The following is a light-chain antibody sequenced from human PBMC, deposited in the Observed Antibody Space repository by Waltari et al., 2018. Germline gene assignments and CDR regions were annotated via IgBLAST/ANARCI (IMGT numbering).Light chain of an antibody. V-gene: IGKV3-20*01. J-gene: IGKJ1*01. Sequence: EIVSTQSPGTLSLSPGERATLSCRASQRVGGTLAWYQQKPGQAPRLLMYGTSIRAPGTPDRLSGTGSGTDFSLTISRLEPEDFAVYYCQHYVRLPATFGQGTKVEIK. CDR1: QRVGGT. CDR2: GTS. CDR3: QHYVRLPAT.